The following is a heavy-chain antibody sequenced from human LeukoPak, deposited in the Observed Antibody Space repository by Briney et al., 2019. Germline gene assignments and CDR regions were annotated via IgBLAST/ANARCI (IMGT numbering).Heavy chain of an antibody. CDR3: ARGAEYDYVWGSYRSFYFDY. Sequence: PSETLSLTCTVSGGSVGSSNYYWAWIRQPPGKGLEWIGSIYYTGSTYYNAPLKSRVTISVDTSKNQFSLKLSSVTAADTAVYYCARGAEYDYVWGSYRSFYFDYWGQGTLVTVSS. D-gene: IGHD3-16*02. CDR2: IYYTGST. V-gene: IGHV4-39*07. CDR1: GGSVGSSNYY. J-gene: IGHJ4*02.